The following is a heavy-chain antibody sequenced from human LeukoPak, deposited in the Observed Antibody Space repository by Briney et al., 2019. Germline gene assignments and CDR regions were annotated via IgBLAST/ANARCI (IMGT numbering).Heavy chain of an antibody. Sequence: GGSLRLSCAASGFTFSSYAMSWVRQAPGKGLEWVSAISGSGDSTYYADSVKGRFTISRDNSKNTLYLQMNSLRAEDTAVYYCAKAEYYDSSGDYYFDYWGQGTLVTVSS. CDR1: GFTFSSYA. D-gene: IGHD3-22*01. CDR3: AKAEYYDSSGDYYFDY. V-gene: IGHV3-23*01. J-gene: IGHJ4*02. CDR2: ISGSGDST.